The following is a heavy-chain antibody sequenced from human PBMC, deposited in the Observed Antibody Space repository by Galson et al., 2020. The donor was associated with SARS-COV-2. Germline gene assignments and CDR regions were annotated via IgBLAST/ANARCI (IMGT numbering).Heavy chain of an antibody. CDR3: ARELTPVYGMDV. D-gene: IGHD3-16*01. V-gene: IGHV3-33*01. CDR2: IWYDGSNK. J-gene: IGHJ6*02. CDR1: GFTFSSYG. Sequence: GGSLRLSCAASGFTFSSYGMHWVRQAPGKGLEWVAVIWYDGSNKYYADSVKGRFTISRDNSKNTLYLQMNSLRAEDTAVYYCARELTPVYGMDVWGQGTTVTVSS.